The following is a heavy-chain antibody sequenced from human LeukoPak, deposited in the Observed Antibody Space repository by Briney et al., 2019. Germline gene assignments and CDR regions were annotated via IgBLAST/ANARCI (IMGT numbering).Heavy chain of an antibody. CDR1: GFTFSSYG. V-gene: IGHV3-66*01. D-gene: IGHD4-23*01. CDR3: YGANAEH. Sequence: PGGSLRLSCAASGFTFSSYGMHWVRQAPGKGLEWVSVMYTGGSTYYADSVKGRFTISRDNSKNTLYLQMNSLRAEDTAVYYCYGANAEHWGQGTLVTVSS. CDR2: MYTGGST. J-gene: IGHJ1*01.